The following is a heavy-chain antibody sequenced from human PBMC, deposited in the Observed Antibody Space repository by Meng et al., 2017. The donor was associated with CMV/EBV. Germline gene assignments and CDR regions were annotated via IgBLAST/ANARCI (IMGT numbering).Heavy chain of an antibody. J-gene: IGHJ3*02. CDR1: GFTFSSYE. CDR3: AKEAPYNWNTFDI. V-gene: IGHV3-48*03. Sequence: GESLKISCAASGFTFSSYEMNWVRQAPGKGLEWVSYISSSGSTIYYADSVKGRFTISRDNSKNTLYLQMNSLRTEDTAMYYCAKEAPYNWNTFDIWGQGTMVTVSS. CDR2: ISSSGSTI. D-gene: IGHD1/OR15-1a*01.